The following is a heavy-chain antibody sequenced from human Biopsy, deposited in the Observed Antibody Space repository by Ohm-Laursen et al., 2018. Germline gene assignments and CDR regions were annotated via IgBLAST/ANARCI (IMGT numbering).Heavy chain of an antibody. CDR2: ISSTGNST. D-gene: IGHD4/OR15-4a*01. CDR1: GFTFATYD. V-gene: IGHV3-23*01. Sequence: SLRLSCAASGFTFATYDMSWVRQAPGKGLEWVSGISSTGNSTYYADSVKGRFTISRDNSKNTLYLQLNSLRVEDTALYYCAKDRRTMRVWYFDLWGRGTLVTVSS. J-gene: IGHJ2*01. CDR3: AKDRRTMRVWYFDL.